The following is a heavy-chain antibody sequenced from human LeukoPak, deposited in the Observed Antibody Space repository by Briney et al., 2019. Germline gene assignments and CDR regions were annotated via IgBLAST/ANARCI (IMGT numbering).Heavy chain of an antibody. CDR2: IWFDGSNK. J-gene: IGHJ6*02. CDR3: ARNNGMDV. Sequence: GGSLRLSCAASGFIFSNDAMHWVRQAPGKGLEWVAFIWFDGSNKHYADSVKGRFTISRDNAKNSLYLQMNSLRAEDTALYHCARNNGMDVWGQGTTVIVSS. V-gene: IGHV3-33*01. CDR1: GFIFSNDA.